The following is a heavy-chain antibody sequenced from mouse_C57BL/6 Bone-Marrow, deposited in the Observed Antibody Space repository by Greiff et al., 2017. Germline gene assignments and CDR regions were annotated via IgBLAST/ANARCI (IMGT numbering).Heavy chain of an antibody. Sequence: VQLQQSGAELVRPGTSVKMSCKASGYTFTNYWIGWAKQRPGHGLEWIGDIYPGGGYTHYNEKFKGKATLTADQSSRTAYMQFSSLTSEDSAIYDGARVYDCDHLTFAYWGQGTLVTVSA. CDR2: IYPGGGYT. CDR1: GYTFTNYW. J-gene: IGHJ3*01. CDR3: ARVYDCDHLTFAY. V-gene: IGHV1-63*01. D-gene: IGHD2-4*01.